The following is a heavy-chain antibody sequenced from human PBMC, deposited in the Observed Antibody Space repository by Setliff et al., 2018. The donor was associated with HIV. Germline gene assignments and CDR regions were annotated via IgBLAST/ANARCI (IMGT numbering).Heavy chain of an antibody. J-gene: IGHJ6*03. V-gene: IGHV1-2*06. Sequence: ASVKVSCKASGYIFTDYYMHWVQQAPGQELGWMGRINPNSGGTNYAQKFQGRVTMTRDTSSSTAYTELSSLRSEDTAVYYCARNPRIAVAGTDYYYYMDVWGXGTTVTVSS. CDR2: INPNSGGT. CDR3: ARNPRIAVAGTDYYYYMDV. D-gene: IGHD6-19*01. CDR1: GYIFTDYY.